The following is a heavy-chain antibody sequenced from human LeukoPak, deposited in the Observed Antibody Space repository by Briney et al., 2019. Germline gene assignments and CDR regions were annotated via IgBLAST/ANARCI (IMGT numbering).Heavy chain of an antibody. V-gene: IGHV3-21*01. D-gene: IGHD1-26*01. Sequence: GSLRLSCAASGFTFRSYSMNWVRQAPGKGLEWVSAIDPSSTYIYYADSVKGRFTISRDNSKNTLYLQMNSLRAEDTAVYYCAKDLVGATYYWGQGTLVTVSS. J-gene: IGHJ4*02. CDR2: IDPSSTYI. CDR3: AKDLVGATYY. CDR1: GFTFRSYS.